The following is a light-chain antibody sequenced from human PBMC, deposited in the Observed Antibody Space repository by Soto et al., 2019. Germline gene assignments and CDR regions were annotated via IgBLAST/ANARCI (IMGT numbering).Light chain of an antibody. CDR3: CSYAGSYTHYV. J-gene: IGLJ1*01. Sequence: QSALTQPRPVSGSPGQSVTISCTGTSSDVGGYNYVSWYQQHPGKAPKLMIYDVSKRPSGVPDRLSGSKSGNTASLTISGLQAEDEADYYCCSYAGSYTHYVFGTGTKVTVL. V-gene: IGLV2-11*01. CDR2: DVS. CDR1: SSDVGGYNY.